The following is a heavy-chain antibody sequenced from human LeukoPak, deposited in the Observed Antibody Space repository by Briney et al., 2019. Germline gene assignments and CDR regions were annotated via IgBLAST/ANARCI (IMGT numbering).Heavy chain of an antibody. CDR3: ARASGYEGVRLGELSFL. CDR1: GYTFTSYG. V-gene: IGHV1-18*01. D-gene: IGHD3-16*02. J-gene: IGHJ4*02. CDR2: ISAYNGNT. Sequence: GASVKVSCKASGYTFTSYGISWVRQAPGQGLEWMGWISAYNGNTNYAQKLQGRVTMTTDTSTSTAYMELRSLRSDDTAVYYCARASGYEGVRLGELSFLWGQGTLVTVSS.